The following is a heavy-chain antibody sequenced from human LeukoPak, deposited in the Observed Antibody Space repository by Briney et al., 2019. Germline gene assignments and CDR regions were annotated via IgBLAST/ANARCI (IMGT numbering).Heavy chain of an antibody. CDR1: GGSISSSSYY. J-gene: IGHJ4*02. Sequence: SETLSLTCTVSGGSISSSSYYWGWIRQPPGKWMEWIGSIYYSGSTYYNPSLKSRVTISVDTSKNQFSLKLSSVTAADTAVYYCARHQEGVYYDSSGYYGDYWGQGTLVTVSS. D-gene: IGHD3-22*01. CDR3: ARHQEGVYYDSSGYYGDY. CDR2: IYYSGST. V-gene: IGHV4-39*01.